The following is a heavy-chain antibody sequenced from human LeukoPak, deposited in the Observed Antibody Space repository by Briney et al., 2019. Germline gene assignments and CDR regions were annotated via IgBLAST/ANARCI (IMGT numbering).Heavy chain of an antibody. CDR3: ARDRLGVAGPYYYYGMDV. D-gene: IGHD6-19*01. V-gene: IGHV4-59*01. CDR2: IYYSGST. CDR1: GGSISSYY. Sequence: SETLSLTCTVSGGSISSYYWSWIRQPPGKGLEWIGYIYYSGSTNYNPSLKSRVTISVDTSKNQFSLKLSSVTAADTAVYYCARDRLGVAGPYYYYGMDVWGQGTTVTVSS. J-gene: IGHJ6*02.